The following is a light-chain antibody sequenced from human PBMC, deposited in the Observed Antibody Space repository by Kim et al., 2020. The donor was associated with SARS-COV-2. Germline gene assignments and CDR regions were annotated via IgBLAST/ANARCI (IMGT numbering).Light chain of an antibody. Sequence: QPGTSPCTGTSTDVGGYNYVSWYQQHPDTAPKLMIYEVTKWPSGVPDRFSGSKSGNTASLTVSGLQAEDEADYYCSSYAGSNTYVFGTGTKVTVL. CDR2: EVT. CDR1: STDVGGYNY. CDR3: SSYAGSNTYV. V-gene: IGLV2-8*01. J-gene: IGLJ1*01.